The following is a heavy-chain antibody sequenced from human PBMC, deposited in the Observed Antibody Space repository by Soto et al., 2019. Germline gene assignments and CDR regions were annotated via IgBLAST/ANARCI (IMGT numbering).Heavy chain of an antibody. Sequence: GGSLRLSCAASGFTFSSYWMHWVRQAPGKGLVWVSRINSDGSSTSYADSVKGRFTISRDNAKNTLYLQMNSLRAEDTAVYYCARVSPSRDCSSTSCVYWGQGTLVTVSS. D-gene: IGHD2-2*01. CDR3: ARVSPSRDCSSTSCVY. J-gene: IGHJ4*02. CDR2: INSDGSST. V-gene: IGHV3-74*01. CDR1: GFTFSSYW.